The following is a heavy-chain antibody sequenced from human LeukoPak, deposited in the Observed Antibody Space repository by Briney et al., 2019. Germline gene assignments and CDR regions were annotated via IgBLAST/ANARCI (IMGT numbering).Heavy chain of an antibody. J-gene: IGHJ4*02. CDR1: GFTFSNYG. Sequence: PGGSLRLSCVASGFTFSNYGMSWVRQAPGKGLERVSVISESGDRTYYADVVKGRFTVSRDIAQNTVSLQMSSLRIDDAGVYFCARAIRPMGMITNFDFWGQGTLVTVSS. CDR3: ARAIRPMGMITNFDF. D-gene: IGHD3-16*01. CDR2: ISESGDRT. V-gene: IGHV3-23*01.